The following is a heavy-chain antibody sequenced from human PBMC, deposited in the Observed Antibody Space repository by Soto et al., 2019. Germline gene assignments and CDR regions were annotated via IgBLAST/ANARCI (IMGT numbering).Heavy chain of an antibody. Sequence: GASVKVSCKASGGTFSSYTISWVRQAPGQGLEWMGRIIPILGIANYAQKFQGRVTITADKSTSTAYMELSSLRSEDTAVYYCAREVTIFGVVPTDYYYYYMDVWGKGTTVTVSS. J-gene: IGHJ6*03. CDR2: IIPILGIA. CDR3: AREVTIFGVVPTDYYYYYMDV. V-gene: IGHV1-69*02. D-gene: IGHD3-3*01. CDR1: GGTFSSYT.